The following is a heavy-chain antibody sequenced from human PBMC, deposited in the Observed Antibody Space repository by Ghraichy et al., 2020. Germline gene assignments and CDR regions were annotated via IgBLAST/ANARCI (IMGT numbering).Heavy chain of an antibody. CDR3: AHGGDGYNYYWYFDL. CDR1: GYSISSGYY. V-gene: IGHV4-38-2*02. CDR2: IYHSGST. D-gene: IGHD5-24*01. J-gene: IGHJ2*01. Sequence: SETLSLTCTVSGYSISSGYYWGWIRQPPGKGLEWIGSIYHSGSTYYNPSLKSRVTISVDTSKNQFSLKLSSVTAADTAVYYCAHGGDGYNYYWYFDLWGRGTLVTVSS.